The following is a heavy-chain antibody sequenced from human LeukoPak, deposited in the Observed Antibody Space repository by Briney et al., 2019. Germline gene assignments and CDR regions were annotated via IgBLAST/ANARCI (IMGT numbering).Heavy chain of an antibody. Sequence: GGSLRLPCAASGFTVSSNYMSWVRQAPGKGLEWVSVIYSGGSTYYADSVKGRFTISRDNSKNTLYLQMNSLRAEDTAVYYCVRVGDFWSGYPNYYYGMDVWGQGTTVTVSS. J-gene: IGHJ6*02. CDR2: IYSGGST. D-gene: IGHD3-3*01. CDR3: VRVGDFWSGYPNYYYGMDV. CDR1: GFTVSSNY. V-gene: IGHV3-66*02.